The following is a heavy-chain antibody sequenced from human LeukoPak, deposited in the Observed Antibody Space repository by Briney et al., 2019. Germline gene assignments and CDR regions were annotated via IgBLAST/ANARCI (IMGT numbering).Heavy chain of an antibody. J-gene: IGHJ4*02. D-gene: IGHD1/OR15-1a*01. CDR2: ISNNGGYT. V-gene: IGHV3-23*01. Sequence: GGSLRLSCAASGFTFSSSAMSWVRQAPGKGLEWVSAISNNGGYTYYADSVQGRFTISRDNAKNSLYLRMTSLRAEDTAVYYCARDPGRTGFDYWGQGTLVTVSS. CDR1: GFTFSSSA. CDR3: ARDPGRTGFDY.